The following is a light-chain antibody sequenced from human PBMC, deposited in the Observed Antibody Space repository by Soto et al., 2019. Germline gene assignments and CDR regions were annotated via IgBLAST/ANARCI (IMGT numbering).Light chain of an antibody. Sequence: QAALTQPASVSGSPGQSITISGTGTSGDIGSYNRVSWYQQHPGKAPKLIIYEVTDRPSGVSNRFSGSKSGNTASLTISGLQAEDEAEYYCSSYTNINRRACVSGNGTKVTVL. CDR3: SSYTNINRRACV. CDR2: EVT. J-gene: IGLJ1*01. V-gene: IGLV2-14*01. CDR1: SGDIGSYNR.